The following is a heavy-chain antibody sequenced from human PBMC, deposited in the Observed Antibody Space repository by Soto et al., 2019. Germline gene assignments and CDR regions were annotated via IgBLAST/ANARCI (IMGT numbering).Heavy chain of an antibody. Sequence: QVQLLQSGAEAKKPGSSVTVSCKVSGDTFRSYGISWVRQAPGQGLEWMGGIIPIFGTSHYAQKFQGRVTMTADKSTNTAYMELNSLRFEDTAVYYCTRDPWSATAMRRYKYGMDVWGQGTTITVSS. CDR3: TRDPWSATAMRRYKYGMDV. CDR1: GDTFRSYG. V-gene: IGHV1-69*06. D-gene: IGHD2-2*01. CDR2: IIPIFGTS. J-gene: IGHJ6*02.